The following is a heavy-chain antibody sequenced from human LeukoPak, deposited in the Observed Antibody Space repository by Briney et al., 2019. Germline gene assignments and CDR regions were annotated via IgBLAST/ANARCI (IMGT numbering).Heavy chain of an antibody. CDR1: GYTFTRFY. CDR3: ARASDSSGYYAPQHYFDY. J-gene: IGHJ4*02. V-gene: IGHV1-46*03. Sequence: ASVKVSCKASGYTFTRFYMHWVRQAPGQGLEWMGIINPSGGSTSYTQKFQGRATMTRDTSPTTVYMELSSLRSEDTAVYYCARASDSSGYYAPQHYFDYWGQGTPVTVSS. CDR2: INPSGGST. D-gene: IGHD3-22*01.